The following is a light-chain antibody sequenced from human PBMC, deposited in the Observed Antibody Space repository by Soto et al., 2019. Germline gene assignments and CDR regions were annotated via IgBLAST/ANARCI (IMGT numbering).Light chain of an antibody. CDR2: DAS. J-gene: IGKJ2*01. Sequence: DIQMTQSPSTLSASVGDRVTITCRASQSISSWLAWYQQKPGKAPKLLIYDASSLESGVPSRFSGSGSGTEFALTISSLQPDDVATSYCQQYNSYSQYTFGQGTELEIK. CDR1: QSISSW. V-gene: IGKV1-5*01. CDR3: QQYNSYSQYT.